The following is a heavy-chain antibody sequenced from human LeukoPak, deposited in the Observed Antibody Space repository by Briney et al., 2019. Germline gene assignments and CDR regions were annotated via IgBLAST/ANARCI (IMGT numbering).Heavy chain of an antibody. J-gene: IGHJ3*02. V-gene: IGHV3-74*01. Sequence: GGSLRLSCAASGFTFSYFWMHWFRQTPGKGLVWVSCINTDGSYSSYADSVKGRFTISRDNVRNTLYLQMNSLRAEDTAVYYCARDYVSSSWSRDAFDIWGQGTMVTVSS. D-gene: IGHD6-13*01. CDR1: GFTFSYFW. CDR2: INTDGSYS. CDR3: ARDYVSSSWSRDAFDI.